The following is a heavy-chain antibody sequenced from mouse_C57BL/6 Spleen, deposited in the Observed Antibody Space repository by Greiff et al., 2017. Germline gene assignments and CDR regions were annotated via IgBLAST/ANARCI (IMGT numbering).Heavy chain of an antibody. CDR2: IYPGDGDT. CDR1: GYAFSSSW. J-gene: IGHJ2*01. D-gene: IGHD2-3*01. Sequence: QVHVKQSGPELVKPGASVKISCKASGYAFSSSWMNWVKQRPGKGLEWIGRIYPGDGDTNYNGKFKGKATLTADKSSSTAYMQLSSLTSEDSAVYFCARDDGYPYYFDYWGQGTTLTVSS. CDR3: ARDDGYPYYFDY. V-gene: IGHV1-82*01.